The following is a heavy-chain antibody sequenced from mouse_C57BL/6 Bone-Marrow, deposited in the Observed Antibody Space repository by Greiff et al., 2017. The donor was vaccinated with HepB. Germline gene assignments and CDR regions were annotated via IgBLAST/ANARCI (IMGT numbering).Heavy chain of an antibody. CDR3: ARHSRDYDSFAY. CDR1: GFSFTSYG. V-gene: IGHV2-6-1*01. CDR2: IWSDGST. Sequence: VKLMESGPGLVAPSQSLSITCTVSGFSFTSYGVHWVRQPPGKGLEWLVVIWSDGSTTYNSALKSRLSISKDNSKSQVFLKMNSLQTDDTAMYYSARHSRDYDSFAYWGQGTLVTVSA. D-gene: IGHD2-4*01. J-gene: IGHJ3*01.